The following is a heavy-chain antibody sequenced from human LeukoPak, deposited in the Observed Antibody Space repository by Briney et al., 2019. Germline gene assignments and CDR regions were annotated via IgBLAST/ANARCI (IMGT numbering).Heavy chain of an antibody. V-gene: IGHV5-51*01. J-gene: IGHJ4*02. CDR1: GYSFTNYW. CDR2: IYPGDSDT. CDR3: ARRLRYSDGGYFDY. D-gene: IGHD3-9*01. Sequence: GESLKISCKGSGYSFTNYWIGWVRQMPGKGLEWMAFIYPGDSDTGYSPSFRGQVTISADKSISAAYLQWSSLKASDTAMYYCARRLRYSDGGYFDYWGQGTLVTVSS.